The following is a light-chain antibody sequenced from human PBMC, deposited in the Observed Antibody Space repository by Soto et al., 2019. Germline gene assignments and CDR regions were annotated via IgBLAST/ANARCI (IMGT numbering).Light chain of an antibody. J-gene: IGKJ1*01. V-gene: IGKV1-8*01. CDR2: AAS. CDR3: QQYNSYWT. CDR1: QGISSY. Sequence: AIRMTQSPSSLSASTGDRVTITCRASQGISSYLAWYQQKPGKDPKLLIYAASTLQSGIPSRFSGSGSGTEFTLTISSLQPDDFATYYCQQYNSYWTFGQGTKVDIK.